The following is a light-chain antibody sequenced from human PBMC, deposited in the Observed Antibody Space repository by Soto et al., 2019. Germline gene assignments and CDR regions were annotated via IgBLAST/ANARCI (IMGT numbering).Light chain of an antibody. CDR3: SSSTSTSFPV. V-gene: IGLV2-14*01. Sequence: QSVLTQPASVSGSPGQSITISCTGTSSDVGGYNYVPWYQRHPGKAPNLMIYDVSNRPSGVSNRFSGSKSGNTASLTISGLQAEDYVYYYRSSSTSTSFPVFGTGTKVTVL. J-gene: IGLJ1*01. CDR1: SSDVGGYNY. CDR2: DVS.